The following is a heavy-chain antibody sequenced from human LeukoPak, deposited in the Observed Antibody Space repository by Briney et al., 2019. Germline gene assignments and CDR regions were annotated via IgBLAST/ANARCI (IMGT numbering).Heavy chain of an antibody. J-gene: IGHJ3*02. CDR2: IFIGGST. D-gene: IGHD1-26*01. CDR3: ARQTSGNYYSYVSDI. V-gene: IGHV3-66*04. Sequence: PGGSLRLSCAASGFTFNNYAMRWVRQAPGKGLEWVSVIFIGGSTYYADSVKGRFTISRDNSKNTLYLQMNSLRAEDTAVYYCARQTSGNYYSYVSDIWGQGTMVTVSS. CDR1: GFTFNNYA.